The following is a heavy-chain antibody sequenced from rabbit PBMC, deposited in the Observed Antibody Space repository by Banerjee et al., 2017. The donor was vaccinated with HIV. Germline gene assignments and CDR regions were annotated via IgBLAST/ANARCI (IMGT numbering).Heavy chain of an antibody. Sequence: QEQLEESGGGLVKREGFMIICSKAGGFSFSNRKVMCWDRQAPGKGLEWIACINTSSGDTVYSSCAKCRSTISKSSSTTVTLQMTILPAADTATYFCAGDFSGVIGCDCILWCPATLVTVS. CDR3: AGDFSGVIGCDCIL. CDR1: GFSFSNRKV. D-gene: IGHD1-1*01. J-gene: IGHJ4*01. CDR2: INTSSGDT. V-gene: IGHV1S45*01.